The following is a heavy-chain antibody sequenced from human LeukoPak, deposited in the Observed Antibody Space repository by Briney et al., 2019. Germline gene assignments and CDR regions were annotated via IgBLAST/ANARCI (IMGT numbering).Heavy chain of an antibody. Sequence: ASVKVSCKASGYTFTSYYMHWVRQAPGQGLEWMGWISAYNGNTNYAQKLQGRVTMTTDTSTSTAYMELRSLRSDDTAVYYCARGERRLVKGHYFDYWGQGTLVTVSS. CDR1: GYTFTSYY. D-gene: IGHD6-19*01. CDR2: ISAYNGNT. V-gene: IGHV1-18*04. J-gene: IGHJ4*02. CDR3: ARGERRLVKGHYFDY.